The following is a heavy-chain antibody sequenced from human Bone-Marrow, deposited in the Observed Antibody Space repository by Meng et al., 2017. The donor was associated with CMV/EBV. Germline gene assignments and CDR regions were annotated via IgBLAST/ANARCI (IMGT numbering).Heavy chain of an antibody. V-gene: IGHV3-30*04. CDR3: AKDIYSSDTTTGFDY. CDR2: ISHDGSNE. J-gene: IGHJ4*02. Sequence: GESLKISCAASGFTFSSYAMHWVRQAPGRGLEWVAFISHDGSNEYFAVSVKGRFTISRDNSKNTLYLQMNSLRAEDTAVYYCAKDIYSSDTTTGFDYWGQGTLVTVSS. CDR1: GFTFSSYA. D-gene: IGHD6-19*01.